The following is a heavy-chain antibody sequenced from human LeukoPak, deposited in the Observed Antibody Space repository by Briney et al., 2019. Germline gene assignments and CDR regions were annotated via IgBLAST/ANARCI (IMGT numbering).Heavy chain of an antibody. J-gene: IGHJ4*02. Sequence: QSGGSLRLSCAGSGFVVTANYLAWARQAPGKGLEWVSTISIGGDTYYGDSVKGRSAISRDESTNTLSLHLDSLRVEDMGVYYCASRYCNGGSCYYLNYWGQGTLVTVSS. CDR1: GFVVTANY. D-gene: IGHD2-15*01. CDR3: ASRYCNGGSCYYLNY. V-gene: IGHV3-53*01. CDR2: ISIGGDT.